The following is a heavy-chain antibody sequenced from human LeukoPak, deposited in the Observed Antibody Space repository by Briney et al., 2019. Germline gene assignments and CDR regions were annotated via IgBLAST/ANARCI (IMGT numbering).Heavy chain of an antibody. CDR3: VRESGIAAAHFDY. D-gene: IGHD6-13*01. CDR2: IYSGGST. CDR1: GLTVSSNY. J-gene: IGHJ4*02. Sequence: GGSLRLSCAASGLTVSSNYMSWVRQAPGKGLEWVSVIYSGGSTYYADSVKGRFTISRDNSKNTLYLQMNSLRAEDTAVYYCVRESGIAAAHFDYWGQGTLVTVSS. V-gene: IGHV3-53*01.